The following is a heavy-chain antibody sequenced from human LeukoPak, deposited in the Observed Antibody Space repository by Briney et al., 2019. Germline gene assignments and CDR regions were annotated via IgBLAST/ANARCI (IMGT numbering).Heavy chain of an antibody. CDR2: INVYNGKT. V-gene: IGHV1-18*04. CDR3: ARAAYSSGWPVLIPYYFGY. J-gene: IGHJ4*02. CDR1: GYTFTNYG. Sequence: ASVKVSCKASGYTFTNYGLSWVRQAPGQGLEWMGWINVYNGKTNYAQKFQGRVTMTTDTSTSTACMELRSLRSDDTALYYCARAAYSSGWPVLIPYYFGYWGQGTLVTVSS. D-gene: IGHD6-19*01.